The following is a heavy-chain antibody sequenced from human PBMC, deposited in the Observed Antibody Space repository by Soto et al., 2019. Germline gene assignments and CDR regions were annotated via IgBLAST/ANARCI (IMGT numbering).Heavy chain of an antibody. Sequence: EVQLVESGGGLVQPGRALRLSCTASGFTFGDYAINWVRQVPGKGLEWLGFIRNDINDETTEYAASVKGRIIISRDDSKSMAYLQMDSLKTEATGVYYCTRGRDGYNPYYFLYWGQGALVTVSS. J-gene: IGHJ4*02. CDR2: IRNDINDETT. CDR3: TRGRDGYNPYYFLY. V-gene: IGHV3-49*04. D-gene: IGHD5-12*01. CDR1: GFTFGDYA.